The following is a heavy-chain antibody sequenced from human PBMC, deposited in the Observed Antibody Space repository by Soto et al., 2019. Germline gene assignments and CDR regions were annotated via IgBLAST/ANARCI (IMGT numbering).Heavy chain of an antibody. J-gene: IGHJ6*02. CDR2: IDYSGST. CDR3: ARAGPYYYGFDV. V-gene: IGHV4-30-4*01. CDR1: GDSISNSDYY. Sequence: QVQLQESGPGLVKPSQTLSLTCTVSGDSISNSDYYWNWIRQSPGKGLEWIASIDYSGSTYYNPSLKSRVVISAETSKNLFSLKLRSVTAADTAMYFCARAGPYYYGFDVWGQGTTVTVSS.